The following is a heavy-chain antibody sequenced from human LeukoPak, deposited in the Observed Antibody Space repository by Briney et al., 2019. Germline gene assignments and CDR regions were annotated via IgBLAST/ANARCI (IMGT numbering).Heavy chain of an antibody. V-gene: IGHV4-59*08. Sequence: SETLSLTCTVSGGSISSYYWSWIRQPPGKGLEWIGYTYYSGSTNYNPSLKSRLTISVDTSKNQFSLKLKSVTAADTAVYYCARRGYSSGYYYFDYWGQGTLVTVSS. CDR2: TYYSGST. CDR1: GGSISSYY. J-gene: IGHJ4*02. CDR3: ARRGYSSGYYYFDY. D-gene: IGHD6-19*01.